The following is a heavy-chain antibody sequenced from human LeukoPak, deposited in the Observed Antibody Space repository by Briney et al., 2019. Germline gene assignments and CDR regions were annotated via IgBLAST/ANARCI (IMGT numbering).Heavy chain of an antibody. CDR3: ETYYDSSGYYYRDY. CDR1: GYTFTGYY. V-gene: IGHV1-2*02. J-gene: IGHJ4*02. D-gene: IGHD3-22*01. Sequence: ASVKVSCKASGYTFTGYYMHWVRQAPGQGLEWMGWINPNSGGTNYAQKFQGRVTMTRDTSISTAYMELSRLRSEDTAVYYCETYYDSSGYYYRDYWGQGTLVTVSS. CDR2: INPNSGGT.